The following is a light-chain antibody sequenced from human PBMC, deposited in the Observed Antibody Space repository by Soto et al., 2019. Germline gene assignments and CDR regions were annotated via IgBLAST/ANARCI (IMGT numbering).Light chain of an antibody. CDR3: QQYNNWPWT. Sequence: EVVMTQSPATLSVSPGDKVSLSCRANQTISNTLAWYQQKPGQAPRLLIYAASTRATGVSARFSGSGSGTEFTLTISSLQPEDFAVYYCQQYNNWPWTFGQGTKVDI. V-gene: IGKV3-15*01. CDR2: AAS. CDR1: QTISNT. J-gene: IGKJ1*01.